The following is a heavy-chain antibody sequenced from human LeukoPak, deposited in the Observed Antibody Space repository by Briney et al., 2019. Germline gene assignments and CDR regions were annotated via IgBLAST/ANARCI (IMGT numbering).Heavy chain of an antibody. CDR3: ARGSIAARPGDYFDY. CDR1: GGPFSGYY. D-gene: IGHD6-6*01. J-gene: IGHJ4*02. Sequence: SETLSLTCAVYGGPFSGYYWSWIRQPPGKGLEWIGEINHSGSTNYNPSLKSRVTISVDTSKNQFSLKLSSVTAADTAVYYCARGSIAARPGDYFDYWGQGTLVTVSS. V-gene: IGHV4-34*01. CDR2: INHSGST.